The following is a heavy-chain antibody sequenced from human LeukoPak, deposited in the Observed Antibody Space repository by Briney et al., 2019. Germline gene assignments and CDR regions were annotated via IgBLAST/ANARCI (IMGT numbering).Heavy chain of an antibody. J-gene: IGHJ4*02. D-gene: IGHD3-10*01. CDR3: ARSELLWFGGVNSGFDY. V-gene: IGHV4-59*01. CDR1: GGSISSYY. CDR2: IYYSGST. Sequence: SETLSFTCTVSGGSISSYYWSWIRQPPGKGLEWIGYIYYSGSTNYNPSLKSRVAISLDTSKNQFSLILTSVTAADTAVYYCARSELLWFGGVNSGFDYWGQGTLVSVSS.